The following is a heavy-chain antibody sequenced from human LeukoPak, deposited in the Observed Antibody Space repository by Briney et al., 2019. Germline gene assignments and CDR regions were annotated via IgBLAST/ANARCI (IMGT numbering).Heavy chain of an antibody. D-gene: IGHD2-15*01. CDR3: ARDNRGYCSGGSCYKGFDY. V-gene: IGHV3-74*01. Sequence: PGGSLRLSCAASGFTFSSYWMHWVRQAPGKGLVWVSRINSDGSSTSYADSVKGRFTTSRDNAKNTLYLQMNSLRAEDTAVYYCARDNRGYCSGGSCYKGFDYWGQGTLVTVSS. J-gene: IGHJ4*02. CDR1: GFTFSSYW. CDR2: INSDGSST.